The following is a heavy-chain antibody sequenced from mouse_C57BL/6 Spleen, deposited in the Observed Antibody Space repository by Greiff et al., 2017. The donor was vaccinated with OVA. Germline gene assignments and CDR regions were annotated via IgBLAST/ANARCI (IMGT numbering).Heavy chain of an antibody. Sequence: QVQLQQPGAELVRPGSSVKLSCKASGYTFTSYWMHWVKQRPIQGLEWIGNIDPSDSETHYNQKFKDKATLTVDKSSSTAYMQLSSLTSEDSAVYYGARTPLYYCSSDWYFDVWGTGTTVTVSS. CDR3: ARTPLYYCSSDWYFDV. J-gene: IGHJ1*03. CDR1: GYTFTSYW. D-gene: IGHD1-1*01. V-gene: IGHV1-52*01. CDR2: IDPSDSET.